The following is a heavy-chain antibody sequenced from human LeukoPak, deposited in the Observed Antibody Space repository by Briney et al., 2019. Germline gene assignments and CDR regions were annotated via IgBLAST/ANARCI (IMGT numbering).Heavy chain of an antibody. V-gene: IGHV3-23*01. J-gene: IGHJ4*02. D-gene: IGHD3-22*01. CDR3: ARADYYDSSGYPWYFDY. Sequence: GGSLRLSCAASGFTFSNYALNWVRQAPGKGLEWVSAISGNGASTYYADSVKGRFTISRDSSKNTLYLQMNSLRAEDTAVYYCARADYYDSSGYPWYFDYWGQGTLVTVSS. CDR1: GFTFSNYA. CDR2: ISGNGAST.